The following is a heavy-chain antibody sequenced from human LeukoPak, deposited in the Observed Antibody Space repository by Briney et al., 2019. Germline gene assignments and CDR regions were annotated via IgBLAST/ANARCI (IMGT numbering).Heavy chain of an antibody. CDR3: ATMYFYIGSRYYYGYFFDY. D-gene: IGHD3-22*01. CDR2: IYKDGSP. J-gene: IGHJ4*02. CDR1: GFIVTESY. V-gene: IGHV3-53*01. Sequence: GGSLRLSCAASGFIVTESYMGWVRQAPGKGLEWVSVIYKDGSPHYADSAKGRFTISRDSSKNALYLQMNSLRAEDTAVYYSATMYFYIGSRYYYGYFFDYWGQGTLVTVSS.